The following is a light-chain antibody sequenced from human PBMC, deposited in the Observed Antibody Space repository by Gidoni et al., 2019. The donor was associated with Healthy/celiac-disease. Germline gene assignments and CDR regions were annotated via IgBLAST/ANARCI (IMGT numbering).Light chain of an antibody. Sequence: VILLSQSPSSLSASTRDRVTISRRMSQGTSSYLVWYQQKLGKAPEHLIYAASTSQSVVPSKFSSSGSGTDFTLTISCLQSEDFATYYCQQYCSFPAITFGQGTRLEIK. CDR3: QQYCSFPAIT. CDR2: AAS. J-gene: IGKJ5*01. CDR1: QGTSSY. V-gene: IGKV1D-8*01.